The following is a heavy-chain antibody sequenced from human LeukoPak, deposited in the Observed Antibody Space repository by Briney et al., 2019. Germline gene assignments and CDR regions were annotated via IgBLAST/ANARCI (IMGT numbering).Heavy chain of an antibody. CDR2: ISGSGGST. CDR1: GFTFSSYA. V-gene: IGHV3-23*01. D-gene: IGHD3-22*01. Sequence: PGGSLRLSCAASGFTFSSYAMSWVRQAPGKGLEWVSAISGSGGSTYYAASVKGRFTISRDNSKNTLYLQMNSLRAEDTAVYYCAKVPSAMIVAVFCFQHWGQGTLVTVPS. CDR3: AKVPSAMIVAVFCFQH. J-gene: IGHJ1*01.